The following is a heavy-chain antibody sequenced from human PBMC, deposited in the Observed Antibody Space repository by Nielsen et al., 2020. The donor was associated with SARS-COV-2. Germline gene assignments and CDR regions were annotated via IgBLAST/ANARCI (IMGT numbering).Heavy chain of an antibody. Sequence: SETLSLTCAVSGGSIPSGAYYWTWLRQHPGKGLEWIGYISYSGSTYYNPSLKSRLTMSVDRSKNQFSLKLKSVTAADTAVYYCARRSYPDVWGRGTTVTVSS. CDR2: ISYSGST. J-gene: IGHJ6*04. V-gene: IGHV4-31*11. CDR3: ARRSYPDV. CDR1: GGSIPSGAYY.